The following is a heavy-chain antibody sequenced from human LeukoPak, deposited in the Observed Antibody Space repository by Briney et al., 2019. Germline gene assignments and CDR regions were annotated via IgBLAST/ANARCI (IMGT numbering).Heavy chain of an antibody. V-gene: IGHV1-18*01. Sequence: ASVKVSCKASGYTFTSYGISWVRQAPGQGLEWMGWISAYNGNTNYAQKLQGRVTITADESTSTAYMELSSLRSEDTAVYYCARGRGPGIAVAGTFDYWGQGTLVTVSS. J-gene: IGHJ4*02. D-gene: IGHD6-19*01. CDR3: ARGRGPGIAVAGTFDY. CDR2: ISAYNGNT. CDR1: GYTFTSYG.